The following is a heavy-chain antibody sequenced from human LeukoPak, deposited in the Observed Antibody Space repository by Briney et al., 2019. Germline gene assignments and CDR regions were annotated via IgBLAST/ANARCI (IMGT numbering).Heavy chain of an antibody. CDR2: IYSGGST. CDR3: ARGDSSSWYYFDY. Sequence: GGSLRLSCAASGFTVSSNYMSRVRQAPGKGLEGVSVIYSGGSTYYADSVKGRFTISRDNSKNTLYLQMNSLRAEDTAVCYCARGDSSSWYYFDYWGQGTLVTVSS. J-gene: IGHJ4*02. CDR1: GFTVSSNY. V-gene: IGHV3-66*01. D-gene: IGHD6-13*01.